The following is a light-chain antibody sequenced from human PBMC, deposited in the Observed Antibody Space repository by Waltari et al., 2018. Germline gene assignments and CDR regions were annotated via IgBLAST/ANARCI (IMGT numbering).Light chain of an antibody. CDR2: GAS. J-gene: IGKJ4*01. V-gene: IGKV3-15*01. CDR1: QTITDN. CDR3: QQYNTWPPLT. Sequence: EIVMTQSPATLSVSPGERATLSCRASQTITDNLAWYQQKPGQAPRLLIYGASTRATGVPARFRGSVSGTEFTLTISSLQSEDFGLYYCQQYNTWPPLTFGGGTKVEIK.